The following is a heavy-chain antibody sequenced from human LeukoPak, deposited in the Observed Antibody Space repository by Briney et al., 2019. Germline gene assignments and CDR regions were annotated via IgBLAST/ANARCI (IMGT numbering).Heavy chain of an antibody. CDR1: GFTVSSNY. D-gene: IGHD2-2*02. CDR2: IYSGGST. V-gene: IGHV3-53*01. Sequence: PGGSLRLSCAASGFTVSSNYMSWVRQALGKGLEWVSVIYSGGSTYYADSVKGRFTISRDNSKNTLYLQMNSLRAEDTAVYYCARGRGKGYCSSTSCYTGGVFDYWGQGTLVTVSS. CDR3: ARGRGKGYCSSTSCYTGGVFDY. J-gene: IGHJ4*02.